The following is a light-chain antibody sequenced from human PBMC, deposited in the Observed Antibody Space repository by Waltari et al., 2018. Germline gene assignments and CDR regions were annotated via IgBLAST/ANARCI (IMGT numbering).Light chain of an antibody. CDR2: KAS. CDR3: QQYNSYFT. Sequence: DIQMTQSPSTLSASVGDRVTITCRASQSISSWLAWYQQKLGKAPKRLIYKASSLESGVPSRFSGSGSGTEFTLTISSLQPDDFATYDCQQYNSYFTFGPGTKVDIK. J-gene: IGKJ3*01. V-gene: IGKV1-5*03. CDR1: QSISSW.